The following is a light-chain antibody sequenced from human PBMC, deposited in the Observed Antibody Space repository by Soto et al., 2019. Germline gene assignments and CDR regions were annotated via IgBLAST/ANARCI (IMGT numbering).Light chain of an antibody. CDR1: SSNIGAGYD. V-gene: IGLV1-40*01. Sequence: QSVLTQPPSVSGAPGQRVTISCTGSSSNIGAGYDGHWYQQLPGTAPKLLIYGNSNRPSGVPDRFSGSKSGTSASLAITGLRAGDEADYYCQSYDSSLGGGVFGGGTKLTVL. CDR3: QSYDSSLGGGV. J-gene: IGLJ3*02. CDR2: GNS.